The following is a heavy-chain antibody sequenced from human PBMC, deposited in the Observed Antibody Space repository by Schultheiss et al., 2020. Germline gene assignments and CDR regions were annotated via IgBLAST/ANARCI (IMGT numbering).Heavy chain of an antibody. D-gene: IGHD3-3*01. Sequence: GSLRLSCKGSGYSFTNYWIGWVRQMPGKGLEWVGIIYPDDSDTRYSPSFQGQVTISADKSISTAYLQWSSLKASDTAMYYCSRLDDFWSGYYTYYFDYWGQGTLVTVSS. V-gene: IGHV5-51*01. CDR1: GYSFTNYW. J-gene: IGHJ4*02. CDR3: SRLDDFWSGYYTYYFDY. CDR2: IYPDDSDT.